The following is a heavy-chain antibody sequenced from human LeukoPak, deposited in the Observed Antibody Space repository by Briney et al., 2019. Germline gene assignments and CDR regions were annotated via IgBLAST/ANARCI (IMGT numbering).Heavy chain of an antibody. D-gene: IGHD1-26*01. CDR3: AREQEEWELLYYFDY. Sequence: PGGSLRLSCAASGFTFSSYGMHWARQAPGKGLEWVAVIWYDGSNKYYADSVKGRFTISRDNSKNTLYPQMNSLRAEDTAVYYCAREQEEWELLYYFDYWGQGTLVTVSS. J-gene: IGHJ4*02. CDR2: IWYDGSNK. CDR1: GFTFSSYG. V-gene: IGHV3-33*01.